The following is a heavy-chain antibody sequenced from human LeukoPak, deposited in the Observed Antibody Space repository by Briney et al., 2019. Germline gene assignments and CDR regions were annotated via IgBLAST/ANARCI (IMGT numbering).Heavy chain of an antibody. CDR3: ARDPVVVIRGGNYFDY. Sequence: ASVKVSCKASGYTFTSYYMHWVRQAPGQGLEWMGIINPSGGSTRYAQKFQGRVTMTRDTSTTTVYMELSSLRSEDTAVYYCARDPVVVIRGGNYFDYWGQGSLVTVSS. CDR1: GYTFTSYY. V-gene: IGHV1-46*01. CDR2: INPSGGST. J-gene: IGHJ4*02. D-gene: IGHD2-21*01.